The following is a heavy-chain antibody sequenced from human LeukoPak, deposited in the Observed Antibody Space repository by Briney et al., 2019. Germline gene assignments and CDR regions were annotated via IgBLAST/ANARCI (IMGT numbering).Heavy chain of an antibody. CDR3: AGRHYSNYAW. CDR2: ISSSGSTI. V-gene: IGHV3-11*01. J-gene: IGHJ4*02. D-gene: IGHD4-11*01. Sequence: GGSLRLSCAASGFTFSDYYMSWIRQAPGKGLEWVSYISSSGSTIYYADSVKGRFTISRDNSKNTLYLQMNSLRAEDTAVYYCAGRHYSNYAWWGQGTLVTVSS. CDR1: GFTFSDYY.